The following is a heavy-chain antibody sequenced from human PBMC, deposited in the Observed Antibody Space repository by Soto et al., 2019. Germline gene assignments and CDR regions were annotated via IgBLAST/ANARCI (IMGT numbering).Heavy chain of an antibody. V-gene: IGHV1-69*13. J-gene: IGHJ4*02. CDR3: ATDLNYYDSSGYYYFLDY. CDR1: GGTFSSYA. Sequence: ASVKVSCKASGGTFSSYAISWVRQAPGQGLEWMGGIIPIFGTANYAQKFQGRVTITADESTSTAYMELSSLRSEDTAVYYCATDLNYYDSSGYYYFLDYWGQGTLVTVSS. CDR2: IIPIFGTA. D-gene: IGHD3-22*01.